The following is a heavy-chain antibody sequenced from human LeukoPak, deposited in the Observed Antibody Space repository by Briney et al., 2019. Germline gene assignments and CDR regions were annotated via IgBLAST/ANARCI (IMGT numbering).Heavy chain of an antibody. V-gene: IGHV3-23*01. J-gene: IGHJ4*02. Sequence: GRSLTLSCVASGFTFSGHGMNWVRQAPGKGLEWVSGISPSADIKYYADSVKGRFTISRDNSKNMLYLEVISLTADDTAVYYCAKDDAWLRFGEWSQGTLVTVSS. CDR1: GFTFSGHG. D-gene: IGHD3-10*01. CDR2: ISPSADIK. CDR3: AKDDAWLRFGE.